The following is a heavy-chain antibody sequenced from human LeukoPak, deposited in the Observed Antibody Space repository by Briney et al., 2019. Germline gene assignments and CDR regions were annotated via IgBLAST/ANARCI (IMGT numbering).Heavy chain of an antibody. CDR2: IYYSGST. V-gene: IGHV4-59*08. Sequence: SETLSLTCTVSGGSISSYYWSWIRQPPGKGREGIGYIYYSGSTNYNPSLKSRVTISVDTSKNQFSLKLSSVTAADTAVYYCARHGYDILTGYSLGAFDIWGQGTMVTVSS. CDR1: GGSISSYY. CDR3: ARHGYDILTGYSLGAFDI. J-gene: IGHJ3*02. D-gene: IGHD3-9*01.